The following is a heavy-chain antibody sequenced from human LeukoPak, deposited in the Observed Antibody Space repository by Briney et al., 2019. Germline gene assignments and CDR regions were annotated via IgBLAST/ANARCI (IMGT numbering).Heavy chain of an antibody. CDR3: ARDSRFGVVGVTSGVDY. Sequence: GASVKVSCKASGYSFTSHYTHWVRQAPGQGLEWMGIINPSAGTTSCAQKFQGRLTMTRGTSTSTLYMELSSLGSEDTAVYYCARDSRFGVVGVTSGVDYWGQGTLVTVSS. D-gene: IGHD1-26*01. CDR1: GYSFTSHY. V-gene: IGHV1-46*01. J-gene: IGHJ4*02. CDR2: INPSAGTT.